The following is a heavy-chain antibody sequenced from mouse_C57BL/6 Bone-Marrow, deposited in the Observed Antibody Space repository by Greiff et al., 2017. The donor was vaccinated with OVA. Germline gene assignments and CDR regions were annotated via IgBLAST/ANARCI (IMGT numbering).Heavy chain of an antibody. CDR1: GYTFTSYW. D-gene: IGHD1-1*01. CDR3: ARRRKNYYGSSYAFAY. Sequence: QVQLQQPGAELVKPGASVKLSCKASGYTFTSYWMHWVKQRPGQGLEWIGMIHPNSGSTNYNEKFKSKATLTVDKSSSTAYMQLSSLTSEDSAVYYCARRRKNYYGSSYAFAYWGQGTLVTVSA. V-gene: IGHV1-64*01. CDR2: IHPNSGST. J-gene: IGHJ3*01.